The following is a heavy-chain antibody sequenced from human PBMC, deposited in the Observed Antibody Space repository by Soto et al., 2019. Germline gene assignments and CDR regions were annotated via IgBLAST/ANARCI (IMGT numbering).Heavy chain of an antibody. CDR3: ARGRGDKDYDFWSGYYLNNWFDP. V-gene: IGHV4-34*01. D-gene: IGHD3-3*01. Sequence: SETLSLTCAVYGGSFSGYYWSWIRQPPGKGLEWIGEINHSGSTNYNPSLKSRVTISVDTSKNQFSLKLSPVTAADTAVYYCARGRGDKDYDFWSGYYLNNWFDPWGQGTLVTVSS. CDR1: GGSFSGYY. CDR2: INHSGST. J-gene: IGHJ5*02.